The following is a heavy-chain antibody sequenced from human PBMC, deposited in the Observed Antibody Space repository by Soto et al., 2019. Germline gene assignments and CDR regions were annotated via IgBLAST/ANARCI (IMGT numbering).Heavy chain of an antibody. Sequence: SETLSLTCTVTGDSISSGDYYWSWIRQPPGKGLEWIGYIYYSGSTYYNPSLKSRVTISVDTSKNQFSLKLSSVTAADTAVYYCAREGVGEYSYGFDGMDVWGQGTTVTVSS. CDR1: GDSISSGDYY. CDR3: AREGVGEYSYGFDGMDV. CDR2: IYYSGST. J-gene: IGHJ6*02. D-gene: IGHD5-18*01. V-gene: IGHV4-30-4*01.